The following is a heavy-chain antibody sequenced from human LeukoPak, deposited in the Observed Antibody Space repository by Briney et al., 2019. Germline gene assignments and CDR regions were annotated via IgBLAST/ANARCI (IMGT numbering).Heavy chain of an antibody. CDR1: GFTFSSYW. J-gene: IGHJ4*02. Sequence: GSLRLSCAASGFTFSSYWMSWVRQAPGKGLEWVAVISYDGSNKYYADSVKGRFTISRDNSKNTLYLQMNSLRAEDTAVYYCAKDLGGLRLKYFDYWGQGTLVTVSS. V-gene: IGHV3-30*18. CDR2: ISYDGSNK. D-gene: IGHD3-3*01. CDR3: AKDLGGLRLKYFDY.